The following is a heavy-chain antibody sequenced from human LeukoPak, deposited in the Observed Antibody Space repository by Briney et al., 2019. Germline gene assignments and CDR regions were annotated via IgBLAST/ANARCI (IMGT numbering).Heavy chain of an antibody. D-gene: IGHD3-22*01. V-gene: IGHV1-46*01. Sequence: GASVTLSFTASGYTFTSYYIHWVRQAPGPGLEWMGIIKPGGGSTSYAQKFQGRVTMTRDTSTRTVYMELSSPRSEDTAVYYCARDREWGPEDYYDGWGQGTLVTVSS. CDR3: ARDREWGPEDYYDG. CDR1: GYTFTSYY. J-gene: IGHJ4*02. CDR2: IKPGGGST.